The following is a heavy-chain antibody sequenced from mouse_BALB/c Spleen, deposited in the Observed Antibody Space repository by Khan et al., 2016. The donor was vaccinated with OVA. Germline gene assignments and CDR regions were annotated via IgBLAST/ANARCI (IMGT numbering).Heavy chain of an antibody. CDR1: GFSLTTYG. V-gene: IGHV2-6-1*01. D-gene: IGHD2-10*01. Sequence: QVQLMESGPGLAAPSQSLSITCTISGFSLTTYGVHWVRQSPGKGLEWLVVIWSDGTTNYNSALKSRLTITTDNSQRQIFLKKNSHQTDDTAVYFCARQPYYHYNIMDYWGQGTSVTVSS. CDR2: IWSDGTT. CDR3: ARQPYYHYNIMDY. J-gene: IGHJ4*01.